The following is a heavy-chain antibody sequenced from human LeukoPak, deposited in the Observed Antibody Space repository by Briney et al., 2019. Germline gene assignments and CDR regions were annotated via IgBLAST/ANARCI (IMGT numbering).Heavy chain of an antibody. CDR2: TASFDNGNT. J-gene: IGHJ6*03. Sequence: ASVKVSCKASGYIFNNYGITWVRQAPGQGLEWMGWTASFDNGNTKYAQKFVDRVTMTKDKSTSTAYMDLKSLTSDDTAIYYCAGVQEVYANSLYYLYYMDVWGKGTTVTVSS. CDR1: GYIFNNYG. D-gene: IGHD2-8*01. V-gene: IGHV1-18*01. CDR3: AGVQEVYANSLYYLYYMDV.